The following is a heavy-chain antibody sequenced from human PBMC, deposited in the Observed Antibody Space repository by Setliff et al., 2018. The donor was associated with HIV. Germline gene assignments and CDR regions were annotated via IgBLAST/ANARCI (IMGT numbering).Heavy chain of an antibody. CDR1: GYSISSGYY. CDR3: ARVDWGYSGNWSIDY. CDR2: IHHSGSV. J-gene: IGHJ4*02. V-gene: IGHV4-38-2*02. D-gene: IGHD6-13*01. Sequence: SETLSLTCPVSGYSISSGYYWGWIRQPPGKGLERIGNIHHSGSVYYNLSLKRRVTISVDTSKNQFSLKLTSATAADTAVYYCARVDWGYSGNWSIDYWGQGMLVTVSS.